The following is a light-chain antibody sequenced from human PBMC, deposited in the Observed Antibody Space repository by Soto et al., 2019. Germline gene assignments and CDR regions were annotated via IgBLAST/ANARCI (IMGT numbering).Light chain of an antibody. CDR2: GAS. Sequence: EIVLTQSPGTLSLSPGERATLSCRASQSVSSSYLAWYQQKPSQAPRLLMYGASSRATGIPDRFSGSGSGTDFTLTISRLEPEDFAVYYCQQYAGSPPTFGQGTKV. CDR1: QSVSSSY. J-gene: IGKJ1*01. V-gene: IGKV3-20*01. CDR3: QQYAGSPPT.